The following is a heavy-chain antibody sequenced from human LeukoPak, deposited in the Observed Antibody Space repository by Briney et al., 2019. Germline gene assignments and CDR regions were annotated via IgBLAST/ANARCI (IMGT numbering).Heavy chain of an antibody. Sequence: ASVKVSCKASGYTFTGYYLHWVRQAPGQGLEWMGWVSPDSGGTNYAQKFQGRVTMTRDTSISTAFMELSSLRSDDTAVYYCAIWSGTTDDYWGQGTLVTVSS. D-gene: IGHD3-10*02. CDR1: GYTFTGYY. J-gene: IGHJ4*02. V-gene: IGHV1-2*02. CDR2: VSPDSGGT. CDR3: AIWSGTTDDY.